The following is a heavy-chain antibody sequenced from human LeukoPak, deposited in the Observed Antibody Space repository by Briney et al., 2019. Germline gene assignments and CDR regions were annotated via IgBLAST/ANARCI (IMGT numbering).Heavy chain of an antibody. CDR3: ARDPWDATTDYYYYYMDV. CDR1: GGSFSGYY. Sequence: PSETLSLTCAVYGGSFSGYYWSWIRQPPGKGLEWIGEINHSGSTNYNPSLKSRVTISVDTSKNQFSLKLSSVTAADTAVYYCARDPWDATTDYYYYYMDVWGKGTTVTVSS. CDR2: INHSGST. J-gene: IGHJ6*03. V-gene: IGHV4-34*01. D-gene: IGHD4-11*01.